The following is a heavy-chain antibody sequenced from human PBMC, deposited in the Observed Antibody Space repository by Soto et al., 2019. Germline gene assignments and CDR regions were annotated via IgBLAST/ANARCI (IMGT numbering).Heavy chain of an antibody. V-gene: IGHV1-3*01. CDR3: AGFIVEGTAVYY. CDR2: INAGNGNT. J-gene: IGHJ4*02. CDR1: GYTFTSYA. D-gene: IGHD2-21*02. Sequence: ASVKVSCKASGYTFTSYAMHWVRQAPGQRLEWMGWINAGNGNTKYSQKFQGRVTITRDTSASTAYMELSSLRSEDTAVYYCAGFIVEGTAVYYRALETLVPVSA.